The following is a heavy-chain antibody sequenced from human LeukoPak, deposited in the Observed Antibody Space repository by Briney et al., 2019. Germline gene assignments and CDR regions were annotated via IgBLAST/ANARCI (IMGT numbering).Heavy chain of an antibody. J-gene: IGHJ3*02. CDR2: INHSGST. CDR3: ARGDLIVFDAFDI. CDR1: GGSFSGYY. V-gene: IGHV4-34*01. D-gene: IGHD3-22*01. Sequence: SETLSLTCAVYGGSFSGYYWSWIRQPPGKGLEWIGEINHSGSTNYNLSLKSRVTISVDTSKNQFSLKLSSVTAADTAVYYCARGDLIVFDAFDIWCQGTMVTVSS.